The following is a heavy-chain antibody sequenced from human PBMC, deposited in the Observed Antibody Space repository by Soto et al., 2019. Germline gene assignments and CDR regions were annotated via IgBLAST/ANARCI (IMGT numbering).Heavy chain of an antibody. Sequence: PGESLKISCKGSGCSFISYWIGWVRQMPGKGLEWMGIIYPGDSDTRYSPSFQGQVTISADKSISTAYLQWSSLKASDTAVYYCARDGRSTIFGVVDYYYYMDVWGKGTTVTVSS. V-gene: IGHV5-51*01. CDR1: GCSFISYW. CDR2: IYPGDSDT. CDR3: ARDGRSTIFGVVDYYYYMDV. D-gene: IGHD3-3*01. J-gene: IGHJ6*03.